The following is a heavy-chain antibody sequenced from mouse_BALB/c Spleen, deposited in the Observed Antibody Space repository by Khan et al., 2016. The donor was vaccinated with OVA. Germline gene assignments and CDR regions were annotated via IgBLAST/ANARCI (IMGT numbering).Heavy chain of an antibody. J-gene: IGHJ1*01. V-gene: IGHV1-53*01. CDR3: TRKDYYGSSHRYFDV. D-gene: IGHD1-1*01. Sequence: VQLKESGTELVKPGASVKLSCKTSGYTFTRYYMYWVKQRPGQGLEWIGEINPSNGGTNFNEKFKSKATLTVDKLSSTAYMQLSSLTSEDSAVYYGTRKDYYGSSHRYFDVWGAGTTVTVSS. CDR1: GYTFTRYY. CDR2: INPSNGGT.